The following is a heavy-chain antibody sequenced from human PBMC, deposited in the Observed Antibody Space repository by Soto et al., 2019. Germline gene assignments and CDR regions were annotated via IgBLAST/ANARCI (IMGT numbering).Heavy chain of an antibody. J-gene: IGHJ3*02. CDR3: ASPHYDYVWGSYRYTNYDAFDI. CDR1: GGTFSSYA. Sequence: GASVKVSCKASGGTFSSYAISWVRQAPGQGLEWVGGIIPIFGTANYAQKFQGRVTITADKSTSTAYMELSSLRSEDTAVYYCASPHYDYVWGSYRYTNYDAFDIWGQGTMVTVSS. D-gene: IGHD3-16*02. CDR2: IIPIFGTA. V-gene: IGHV1-69*06.